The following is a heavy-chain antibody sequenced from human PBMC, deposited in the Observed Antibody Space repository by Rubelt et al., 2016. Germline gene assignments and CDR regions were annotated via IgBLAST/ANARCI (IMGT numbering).Heavy chain of an antibody. CDR1: EFSFSDDY. D-gene: IGHD6-13*01. CDR2: ISNTGRTI. J-gene: IGHJ4*02. V-gene: IGHV3-11*04. CDR3: ARAAAGTLGDY. Sequence: VQLLESGGGLVKPGGSLRLSCTSSEFSFSDDYMSWIRQAPGKGLEWISYISNTGRTIYYGDSVKGRFTISRDNAKNSLYLQMNSLRAEDTAVYYCARAAAGTLGDYWGQGTLVTVSS.